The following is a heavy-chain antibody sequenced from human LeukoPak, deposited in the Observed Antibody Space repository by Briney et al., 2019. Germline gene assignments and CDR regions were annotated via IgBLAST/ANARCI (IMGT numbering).Heavy chain of an antibody. J-gene: IGHJ6*03. CDR3: AREGVVPAAALYYMDV. D-gene: IGHD2-2*01. V-gene: IGHV4-59*12. Sequence: SETLSLTCTVSGGSISSYFWSWIRQPPGKGLEWIGYMYYSGSSNYKPSLKSRVTISIDTSKNQFSLKLSSVTAADTAVYYCAREGVVPAAALYYMDVWGKGTTVTISS. CDR1: GGSISSYF. CDR2: MYYSGSS.